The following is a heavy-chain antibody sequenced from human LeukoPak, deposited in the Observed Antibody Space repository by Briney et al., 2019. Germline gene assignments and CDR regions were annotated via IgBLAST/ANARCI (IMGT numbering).Heavy chain of an antibody. V-gene: IGHV4-59*01. J-gene: IGHJ3*02. CDR2: IYYSGST. Sequence: SETLSLTCTVSGGSISSYYWSWIRQPPGKGLEWIGYIYYSGSTNYNPSLKSRVTISVDTSKNQFSLKLSSVTAADTAVYYCARESGSYYEDAFDIWGQGTIVTVSS. CDR3: ARESGSYYEDAFDI. CDR1: GGSISSYY. D-gene: IGHD1-26*01.